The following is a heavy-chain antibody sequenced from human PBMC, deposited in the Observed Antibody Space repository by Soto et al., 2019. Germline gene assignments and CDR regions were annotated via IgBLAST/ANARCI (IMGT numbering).Heavy chain of an antibody. CDR3: ATTDYDSLTGPVTRPSYYYYMDV. Sequence: ASVKVSCKASGYTFTSYTMHWVRQAPGQSLEWMGWINAGNGDTKYPQKFQGRVTITRDTSASTGYMELSSLRSEDTAVYYCATTDYDSLTGPVTRPSYYYYMDVWGKGTTVTVSS. J-gene: IGHJ6*03. D-gene: IGHD3-9*01. V-gene: IGHV1-3*01. CDR2: INAGNGDT. CDR1: GYTFTSYT.